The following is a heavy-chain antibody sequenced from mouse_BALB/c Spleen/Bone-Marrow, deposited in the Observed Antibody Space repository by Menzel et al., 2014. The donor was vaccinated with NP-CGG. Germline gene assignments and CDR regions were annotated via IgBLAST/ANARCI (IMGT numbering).Heavy chain of an antibody. CDR1: GFSLTGYG. D-gene: IGHD2-10*02. CDR2: IWGDGST. CDR3: AREGPYGNYAMDY. V-gene: IGHV2-6-7*01. J-gene: IGHJ4*01. Sequence: VKVEESGPGLVSPSQRLSITCTVSGFSLTGYGVNWVRQPPGKGLEWLGMIWGDGSTDYNSALKSRLSISKDNSKSQVFLKMNSLQTDDTARYYCAREGPYGNYAMDYWGQGTSVTVSS.